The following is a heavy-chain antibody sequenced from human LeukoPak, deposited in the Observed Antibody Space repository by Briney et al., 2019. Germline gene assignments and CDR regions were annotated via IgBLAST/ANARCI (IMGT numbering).Heavy chain of an antibody. CDR3: AKDGNYYGSGSYLNY. Sequence: GSLRLSCAASGFTFSSYGMHWVRQAPGKGLEWVAVISYDGSNKYYGDSVKGRFTISRDNSKNTVYLQMDSLRAEDTAVYYCAKDGNYYGSGSYLNYWGQGTLVTVSS. J-gene: IGHJ4*02. V-gene: IGHV3-30*18. CDR2: ISYDGSNK. CDR1: GFTFSSYG. D-gene: IGHD3-10*01.